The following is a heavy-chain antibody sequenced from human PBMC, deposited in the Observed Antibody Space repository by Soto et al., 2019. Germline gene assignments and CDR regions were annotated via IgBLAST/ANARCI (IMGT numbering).Heavy chain of an antibody. V-gene: IGHV3-74*01. CDR1: GFTFSTYW. D-gene: IGHD3-10*01. J-gene: IGHJ4*02. Sequence: EVQLVESGGGLVQPGGSLRLSCAASGFTFSTYWMHWVRQAPGEGLVWVSRMDSGGTTINYADAVKGRFTISRDNAKNTLYLQMDSLRAEDTAVYYCATAGYYRFDFWGQGTLVPVSS. CDR2: MDSGGTTI. CDR3: ATAGYYRFDF.